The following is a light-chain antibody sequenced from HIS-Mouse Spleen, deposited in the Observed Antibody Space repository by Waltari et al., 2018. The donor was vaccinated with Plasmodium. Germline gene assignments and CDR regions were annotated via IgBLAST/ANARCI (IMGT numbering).Light chain of an antibody. J-gene: IGLJ2*01. Sequence: SYVLTQPPSLSVPPGKTARITCGGNNIRRKSVHWYQQKPGQAPVLVVYDDSDRPSGIPERFSGSNSGNTATLTISRVEAGDEADYYCQVWDSSSDHVVFGGGTKLTVL. CDR3: QVWDSSSDHVV. CDR2: DDS. CDR1: NIRRKS. V-gene: IGLV3-21*03.